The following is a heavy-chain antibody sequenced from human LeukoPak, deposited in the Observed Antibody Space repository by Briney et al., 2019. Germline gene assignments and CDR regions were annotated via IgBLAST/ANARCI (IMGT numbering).Heavy chain of an antibody. J-gene: IGHJ3*02. CDR1: GFTFSSYG. CDR3: AKAQTTNIGAFDI. CDR2: ISYDGSNK. V-gene: IGHV3-30*18. Sequence: PGGSLRLSCAASGFTFSSYGMHWVRQAPGKGLEWVAVISYDGSNKYYADSVKGRFTISRDNSKNTLYLQMNSLRAEDTAVYYCAKAQTTNIGAFDIWGQGTMVTVSS. D-gene: IGHD1-14*01.